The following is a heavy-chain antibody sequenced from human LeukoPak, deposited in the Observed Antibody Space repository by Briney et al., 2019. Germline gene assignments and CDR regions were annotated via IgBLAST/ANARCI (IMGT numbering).Heavy chain of an antibody. Sequence: GGSLRLSCAASGFTFSSYWMHWVRQAPGKGLMWVSRINSDGYSLIYADSVKGRFTISRDNAKNTLYLQMNSLRAEDTAVYYCARLGYTSSYYYFDYWGQGTLVPASS. CDR1: GFTFSSYW. CDR3: ARLGYTSSYYYFDY. D-gene: IGHD2-2*01. J-gene: IGHJ4*02. V-gene: IGHV3-74*01. CDR2: INSDGYSL.